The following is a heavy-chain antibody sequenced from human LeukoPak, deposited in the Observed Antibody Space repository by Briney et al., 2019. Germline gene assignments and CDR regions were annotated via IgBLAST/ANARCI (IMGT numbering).Heavy chain of an antibody. CDR1: GFTFSSYA. CDR2: IKQDGSEK. J-gene: IGHJ3*02. CDR3: ARIYGDYVLFAFDI. D-gene: IGHD4-17*01. V-gene: IGHV3-7*01. Sequence: QAGGSLRLSCAASGFTFSSYAMSWVRQAPGKGLEWVANIKQDGSEKYYVDSVKGRFTISRDNAKNSLYLQMNSLRAEDTAVYYCARIYGDYVLFAFDIWGQGTMVTVSS.